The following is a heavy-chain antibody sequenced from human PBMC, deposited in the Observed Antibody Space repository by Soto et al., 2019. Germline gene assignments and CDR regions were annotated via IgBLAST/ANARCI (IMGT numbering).Heavy chain of an antibody. J-gene: IGHJ6*02. D-gene: IGHD3-22*01. CDR3: ARIYDSSGYYYYYYYGMDV. V-gene: IGHV4-39*01. CDR1: GGSISSSSYY. Sequence: SETLSLTCTVSGGSISSSSYYWVWIRHPPGKGLEWIGSIYYSGSTYYNPSLKSRVTISVDTSKNQFSLKLSSVTAADTAVYYCARIYDSSGYYYYYYYGMDVWGQGTTVTVSS. CDR2: IYYSGST.